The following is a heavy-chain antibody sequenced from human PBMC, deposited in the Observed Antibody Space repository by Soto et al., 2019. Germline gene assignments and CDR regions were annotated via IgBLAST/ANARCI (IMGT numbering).Heavy chain of an antibody. Sequence: PGGSLRLSCAASGFTFNNAWMNWVRQAPGKGLEWVGRIRSNSDGGTTDYAAPVKGRFTISRDDSKTTLYLQMNSLKTEVTAVYYCNTDGRVVIPNFNYYYRMVVWCLGTTFTVFS. J-gene: IGHJ6*02. CDR2: IRSNSDGGTT. CDR3: NTDGRVVIPNFNYYYRMVV. CDR1: GFTFNNAW. D-gene: IGHD3-22*01. V-gene: IGHV3-15*07.